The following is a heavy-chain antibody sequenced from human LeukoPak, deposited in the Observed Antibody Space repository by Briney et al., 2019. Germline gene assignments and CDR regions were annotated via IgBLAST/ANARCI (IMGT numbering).Heavy chain of an antibody. V-gene: IGHV4-59*01. CDR3: AGSRWLQLPDY. D-gene: IGHD1-1*01. CDR2: IYYSGST. J-gene: IGHJ4*02. CDR1: GGSISSYY. Sequence: SETLSLTCTVSGGSISSYYWSWIRQPPGKGLEWIGYIYYSGSTNYNPSLKSRVTISVDTSRNQFSLKLSSVTAADTAVYYCAGSRWLQLPDYWGQGTLVTVSS.